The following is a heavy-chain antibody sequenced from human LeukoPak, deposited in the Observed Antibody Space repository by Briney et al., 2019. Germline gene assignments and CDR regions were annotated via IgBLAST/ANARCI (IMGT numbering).Heavy chain of an antibody. V-gene: IGHV1-18*01. Sequence: ASVKVSCKASGYTFTSYGISWVRQAPGQGLEWMGWISAYNGNTNYAQKFQGRVTMTRYTSISTDYMELSRLRSDDTAVYCCARGGVLGYSSGWEWFDYWGQGTLVTVSS. D-gene: IGHD6-19*01. CDR1: GYTFTSYG. CDR2: ISAYNGNT. J-gene: IGHJ4*02. CDR3: ARGGVLGYSSGWEWFDY.